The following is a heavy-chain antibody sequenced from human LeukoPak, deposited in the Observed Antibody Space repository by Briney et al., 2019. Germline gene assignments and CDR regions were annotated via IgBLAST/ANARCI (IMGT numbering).Heavy chain of an antibody. Sequence: GGSLRLSCAASGFTFSTYWMHWLRQAPGKGLVWVSRIKSDGSTNYADSVKGRFTISRDNSKNTLALQMNNLKPEEPGVYYCARAPSEIGGYYPEYFRHWGQGTLVTVSS. D-gene: IGHD3-3*01. J-gene: IGHJ1*01. CDR3: ARAPSEIGGYYPEYFRH. CDR1: GFTFSTYW. V-gene: IGHV3-74*01. CDR2: IKSDGST.